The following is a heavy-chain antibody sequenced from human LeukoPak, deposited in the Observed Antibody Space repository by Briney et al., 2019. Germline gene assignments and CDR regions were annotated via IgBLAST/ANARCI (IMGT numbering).Heavy chain of an antibody. J-gene: IGHJ1*01. Sequence: PSETLSLTCAVYGGSFSGYYWSWIRQPPGKGLEWIGEINHSGSTNYNPSLKSRVTISVDTSKNQFSLKLSSVTAADTAVYYCASWVAAARGYFQHWGQGTLVTVSS. CDR1: GGSFSGYY. D-gene: IGHD6-13*01. V-gene: IGHV4-34*01. CDR2: INHSGST. CDR3: ASWVAAARGYFQH.